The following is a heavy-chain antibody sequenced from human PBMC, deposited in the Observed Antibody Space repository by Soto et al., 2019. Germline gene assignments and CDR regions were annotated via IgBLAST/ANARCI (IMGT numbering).Heavy chain of an antibody. V-gene: IGHV3-33*01. CDR3: ARDGYCSSTSCYTRPYYYGMDV. CDR2: IWYDGSNK. D-gene: IGHD2-2*02. J-gene: IGHJ6*02. Sequence: QVQLVESGGGVVQPGRSLRLSCAASGFTFSSYGMHWVRQAPGKGLEWVAVIWYDGSNKYYADSVKGRFTISRDNSKNTLYLQMNSLRAEDTAAYYCARDGYCSSTSCYTRPYYYGMDVWGQGTTVTVSS. CDR1: GFTFSSYG.